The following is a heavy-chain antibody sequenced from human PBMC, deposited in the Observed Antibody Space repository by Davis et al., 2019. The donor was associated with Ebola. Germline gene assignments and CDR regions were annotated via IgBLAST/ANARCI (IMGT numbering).Heavy chain of an antibody. Sequence: GESLKISCKGSGYSFTSYWIGWVRQMPGKGLEWMGIIYPGDSDTRYSPSFQGQVTISADKSISTAYLQWSSLKASDTAMYYCARHPPPVYDFWSGPYYYGMDVWGQGTTVTVSS. CDR1: GYSFTSYW. J-gene: IGHJ6*02. CDR2: IYPGDSDT. V-gene: IGHV5-51*01. D-gene: IGHD3-3*01. CDR3: ARHPPPVYDFWSGPYYYGMDV.